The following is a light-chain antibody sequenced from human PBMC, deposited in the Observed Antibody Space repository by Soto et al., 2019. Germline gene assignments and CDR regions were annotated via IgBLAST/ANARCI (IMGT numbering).Light chain of an antibody. CDR3: QQDNSLSLA. J-gene: IGKJ1*01. Sequence: IYLTHCPSALCGYVSDRVTITCRARQTLSSWLAWYQQKPGKAPKLLIYKASTLNSGVPSRFSRSGSGTEFTLTISSLQPEDFAAYYCQQDNSLSLAFGQGTKVDIK. CDR1: QTLSSW. V-gene: IGKV1-5*03. CDR2: KAS.